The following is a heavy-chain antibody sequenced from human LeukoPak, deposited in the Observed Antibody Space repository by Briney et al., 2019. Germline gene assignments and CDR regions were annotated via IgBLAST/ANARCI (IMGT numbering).Heavy chain of an antibody. D-gene: IGHD3-10*01. Sequence: GGSPRLSCSASGLTVTNAWMNWVRQAPGEGLDWVGRIASKTDGGATDYAAPVKGRFAISRDDSKNTLNLQMNSLKTEDTAVYYCTTGIRGDWGQGTLVTVSS. CDR1: GLTVTNAW. V-gene: IGHV3-15*07. J-gene: IGHJ4*02. CDR3: TTGIRGD. CDR2: IASKTDGGAT.